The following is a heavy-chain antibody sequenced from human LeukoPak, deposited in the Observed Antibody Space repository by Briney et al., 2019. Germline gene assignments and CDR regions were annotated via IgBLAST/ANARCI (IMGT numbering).Heavy chain of an antibody. CDR3: ARDTGGQWLPPFYGMDV. V-gene: IGHV3-30-3*01. CDR1: GFTFSSYA. CDR2: ISYDGSNK. Sequence: GGSLRLSCAASGFTFSSYAMHWVRQAPGKGLEWVAVISYDGSNKYYADSVKGRFTISRDNSKNTLYLQMNSLRAEDTAVYYCARDTGGQWLPPFYGMDVWGQGTTVTVSS. D-gene: IGHD6-19*01. J-gene: IGHJ6*02.